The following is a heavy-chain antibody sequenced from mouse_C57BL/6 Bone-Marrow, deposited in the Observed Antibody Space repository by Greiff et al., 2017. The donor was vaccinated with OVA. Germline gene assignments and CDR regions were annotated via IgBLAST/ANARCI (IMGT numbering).Heavy chain of an antibody. CDR3: ARCGGLRRGNYFDY. Sequence: QVQLQQSGAELARPGASVQLSCKASGYTFTSYGISWVKQRTGQGLEWIGEIYPRSGNTYYNEKFKGKATLTADKSSSTAYMELRSLTSEDSAVYFCARCGGLRRGNYFDYSGQGTTLTVSS. CDR1: GYTFTSYG. J-gene: IGHJ2*01. CDR2: IYPRSGNT. D-gene: IGHD2-4*01. V-gene: IGHV1-81*01.